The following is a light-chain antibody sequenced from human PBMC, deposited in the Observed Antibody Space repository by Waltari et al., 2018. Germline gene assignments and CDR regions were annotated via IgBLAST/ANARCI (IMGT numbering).Light chain of an antibody. CDR1: QTILYTSNNKSY. V-gene: IGKV4-1*01. J-gene: IGKJ1*01. CDR2: WAS. CDR3: QQYYSTPRT. Sequence: DVVMTQSPDSLAVYLGERASINCKSSQTILYTSNNKSYLAWYQQKPGQPPKLLIYWASTRESGVPDRFSGSGSGTDFTLTISSLQAEDVAVYYCQQYYSTPRTFGQGTKVEIK.